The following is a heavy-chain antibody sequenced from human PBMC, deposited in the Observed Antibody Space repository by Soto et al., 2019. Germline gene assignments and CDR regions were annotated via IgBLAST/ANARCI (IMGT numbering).Heavy chain of an antibody. J-gene: IGHJ4*02. D-gene: IGHD3-22*01. V-gene: IGHV4-59*01. CDR2: IYYSGST. Sequence: SETLSLTCTVSGGSISSYYWSWIRQPPGKGLEWIGYIYYSGSTNYNPSLKSRVTISVDTSKNQFSLKLSSVTAADTAVYYCARYFYDSSGYPYLPTPYYFDYWGQGTLGTVSS. CDR3: ARYFYDSSGYPYLPTPYYFDY. CDR1: GGSISSYY.